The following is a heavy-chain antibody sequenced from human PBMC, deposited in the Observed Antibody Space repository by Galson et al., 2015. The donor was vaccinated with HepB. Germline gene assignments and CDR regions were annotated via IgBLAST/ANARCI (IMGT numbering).Heavy chain of an antibody. D-gene: IGHD5-12*01. Sequence: LSLTCAVYGGSFSGYYWSWIRQPPGKGLEWIGEINHSGSTNYNPSLKSRVTISVDTSKNQLSLKLSSVTAADTAVYYCASGNSSGYVLRVFDYWGQGTLVTVSS. CDR1: GGSFSGYY. CDR2: INHSGST. J-gene: IGHJ4*02. CDR3: ASGNSSGYVLRVFDY. V-gene: IGHV4-34*01.